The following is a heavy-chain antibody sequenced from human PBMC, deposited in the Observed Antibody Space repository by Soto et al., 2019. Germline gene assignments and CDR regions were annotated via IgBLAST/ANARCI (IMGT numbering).Heavy chain of an antibody. CDR2: ISGSGGST. CDR3: AKDSGDIVRYYGMDV. Sequence: GGSLRLSCAASGFTFSSYAMSWVRQAPGKGLEWVSAISGSGGSTYYADSVKGRFTISRDNSKNTLYLQMNSLRAEDTAVYYCAKDSGDIVRYYGMDVWGQGTTVTVSS. CDR1: GFTFSSYA. V-gene: IGHV3-23*01. D-gene: IGHD5-12*01. J-gene: IGHJ6*02.